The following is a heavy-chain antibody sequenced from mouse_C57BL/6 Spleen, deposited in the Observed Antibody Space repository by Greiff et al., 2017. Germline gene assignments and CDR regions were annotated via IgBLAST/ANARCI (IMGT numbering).Heavy chain of an antibody. CDR2: IYPGSGNT. CDR1: GYTFTDYY. D-gene: IGHD1-1*01. J-gene: IGHJ2*01. CDR3: AREGTVVYFDY. Sequence: VQLQQSGAELVRPGASVKLSCKASGYTFTDYYINWVKQRPGQGLEWIARIYPGSGNTYYNEKFKGKATLTAEKSSSTAYMQLSSLTSEDSAVYFCAREGTVVYFDYWGQGTTLTVSS. V-gene: IGHV1-76*01.